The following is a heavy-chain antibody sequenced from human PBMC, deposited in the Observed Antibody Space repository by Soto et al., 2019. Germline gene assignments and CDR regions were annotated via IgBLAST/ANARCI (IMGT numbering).Heavy chain of an antibody. CDR3: ARGYYDSSGSDFDY. V-gene: IGHV4-4*03. D-gene: IGHD3-22*01. Sequence: LPETLSLTCAVSGGSISSRNWWSWIRQPPGKGLEWIGEINHSGSTNYNPSLKSRVTISVDTSKNQFSLKLSSVTAADTAVYYCARGYYDSSGSDFDYWGQGTLVTVSS. CDR2: INHSGST. J-gene: IGHJ4*02. CDR1: GGSISSRNW.